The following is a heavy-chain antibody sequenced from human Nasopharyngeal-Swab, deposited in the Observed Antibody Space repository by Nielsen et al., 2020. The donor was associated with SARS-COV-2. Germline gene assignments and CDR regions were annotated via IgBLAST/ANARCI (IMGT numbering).Heavy chain of an antibody. V-gene: IGHV3-48*04. J-gene: IGHJ5*02. CDR3: AKDSESDYGSGSYIGWFDP. Sequence: GESLKISCAASGFTFSSYSMNWVRQAPGKGLEWVSYISSSSSTIYYADSVKGRFTISRDNAKNSLYLQKNSLRAEDTALYYCAKDSESDYGSGSYIGWFDPWGQGTLVTVSS. CDR2: ISSSSSTI. D-gene: IGHD3-10*01. CDR1: GFTFSSYS.